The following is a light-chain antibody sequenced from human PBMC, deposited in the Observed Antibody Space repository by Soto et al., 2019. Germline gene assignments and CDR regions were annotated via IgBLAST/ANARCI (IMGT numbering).Light chain of an antibody. J-gene: IGKJ1*01. CDR2: KAS. V-gene: IGKV1-5*03. CDR1: QTISTW. CDR3: QQYNTDSRTWT. Sequence: DIQMTQSPSTLSASVGDRVTLTCRAVQTISTWLAWYQQKPGKAPKLLIYKASSLESGVPSRFSGSGSGTEFTLTISSLQPDDFATYYCQQYNTDSRTWTFGQGTKVDIK.